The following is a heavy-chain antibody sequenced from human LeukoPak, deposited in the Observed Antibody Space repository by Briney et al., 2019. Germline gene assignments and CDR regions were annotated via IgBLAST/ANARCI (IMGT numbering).Heavy chain of an antibody. Sequence: GSLRLSCATSGFTFSSYAMSWVRQAPGKGLEWVSSISGSGGSTYYADSVKGRLTISRDNSKNTLYLQMNSLRAEDTAVYYCAKGSEYNYGPYSFDCWGQGTLVTVSS. V-gene: IGHV3-23*01. D-gene: IGHD5-24*01. CDR2: ISGSGGST. CDR1: GFTFSSYA. J-gene: IGHJ4*02. CDR3: AKGSEYNYGPYSFDC.